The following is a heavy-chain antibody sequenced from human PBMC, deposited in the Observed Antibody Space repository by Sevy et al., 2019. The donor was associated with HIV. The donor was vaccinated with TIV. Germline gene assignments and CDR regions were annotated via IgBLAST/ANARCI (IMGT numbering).Heavy chain of an antibody. CDR1: GFTFSSYA. V-gene: IGHV3-30*04. CDR2: ISYDGSNK. CDR3: ARDQEGLRFDY. Sequence: GGSLRLSCAASGFTFSSYAMHWVRQAPGKGLEWVAVISYDGSNKYYADSVKGRFTISRDNSKNTLYLQMNSLRAEDTAVYYCARDQEGLRFDYWGQGTLVTVSS. J-gene: IGHJ4*02. D-gene: IGHD3-3*01.